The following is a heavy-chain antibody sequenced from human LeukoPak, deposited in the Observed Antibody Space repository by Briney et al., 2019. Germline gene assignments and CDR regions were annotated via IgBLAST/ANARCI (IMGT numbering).Heavy chain of an antibody. D-gene: IGHD3-16*01. V-gene: IGHV3-23*01. J-gene: IGHJ3*02. CDR2: ISGSGGST. CDR3: AKDRRRLGEGGYDAFDI. CDR1: GFTFSSYA. Sequence: GGSLRLSCAASGFTFSSYAMSWVRQAPGKGLEWVSAISGSGGSTYYADSVKGRFTISRDNSKNTLYLQMNSLRAEDTAVYYCAKDRRRLGEGGYDAFDIWGQGTMVTVSS.